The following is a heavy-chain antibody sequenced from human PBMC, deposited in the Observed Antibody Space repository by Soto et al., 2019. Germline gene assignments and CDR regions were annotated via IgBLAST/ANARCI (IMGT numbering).Heavy chain of an antibody. V-gene: IGHV1-18*01. J-gene: IGHJ4*02. D-gene: IGHD6-19*01. CDR1: GYTFTSYG. CDR2: ISAYNGNT. CDR3: ARRRPYSSGRYQYYFDY. Sequence: ASVKVSCKASGYTFTSYGISWVRQAPGQGLEWMGWISAYNGNTNYAQKLQGRVTMTTDTSTSTAYMELRSLRSDDTAVYYCARRRPYSSGRYQYYFDYWGQGTLVTVSS.